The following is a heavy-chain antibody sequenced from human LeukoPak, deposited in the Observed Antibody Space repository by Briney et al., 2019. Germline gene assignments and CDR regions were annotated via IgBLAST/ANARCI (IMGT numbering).Heavy chain of an antibody. V-gene: IGHV4-38-2*02. Sequence: SETLSLTCTVSGYSISSGFYWGWIRQPPGKGLEWIGSIYHRGSTYYNPSLKSRVTISVDTSKNQFSLKLSSVTAADTAVYYCARLWGWGSYRPPDPWGQGTLATVSS. CDR3: ARLWGWGSYRPPDP. J-gene: IGHJ5*02. CDR2: IYHRGST. CDR1: GYSISSGFY. D-gene: IGHD1-26*01.